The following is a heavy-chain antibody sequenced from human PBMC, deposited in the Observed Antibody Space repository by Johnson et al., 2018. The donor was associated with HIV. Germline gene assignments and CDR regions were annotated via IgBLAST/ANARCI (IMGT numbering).Heavy chain of an antibody. V-gene: IGHV3-30*02. CDR1: GFTFSSYG. J-gene: IGHJ3*02. D-gene: IGHD4-23*01. CDR2: IRYDGSNK. CDR3: AKSPGKDHGGNSGGIDI. Sequence: QVQLVESRGVLVQPGGSLRLSCAAFGFTFSSYGMHWVRQAPGKGLEWVAFIRYDGSNKYYADSVKGRFTISRDNSKNTLYLQMNSLRAEDTAVYYCAKSPGKDHGGNSGGIDIWGQGTMVTGSA.